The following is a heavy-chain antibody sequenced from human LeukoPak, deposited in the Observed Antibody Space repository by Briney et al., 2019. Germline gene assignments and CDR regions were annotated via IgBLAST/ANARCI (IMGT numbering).Heavy chain of an antibody. D-gene: IGHD3-3*01. V-gene: IGHV4-4*07. J-gene: IGHJ4*02. CDR3: ARGSPTYDFWSGYAAYYFDY. Sequence: SETLSLTCSVSGGSISSYSWSWIRQPAVKGLEWIGRMYTSGSTKYNPSLKSRVTMSVDTSKNQFSLKLSSVTAADTAVYYCARGSPTYDFWSGYAAYYFDYWGQGTLVTVSS. CDR1: GGSISSYS. CDR2: MYTSGST.